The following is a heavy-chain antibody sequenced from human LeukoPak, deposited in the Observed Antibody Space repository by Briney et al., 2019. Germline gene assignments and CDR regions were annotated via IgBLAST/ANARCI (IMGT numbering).Heavy chain of an antibody. CDR1: GFTFSNAW. J-gene: IGHJ4*02. D-gene: IGHD5-18*01. CDR3: TTDSGYAFGFDY. CDR2: IKSKTDGGTT. V-gene: IGHV3-15*01. Sequence: GGSLRLSCAASGFTFSNAWMSWVRQAPGKGLEWVGRIKSKTDGGTTDYAAPVKGRFTISRDDSKNTLYLQMNSLKTEDTAVYYCTTDSGYAFGFDYWGQGTLVTVSS.